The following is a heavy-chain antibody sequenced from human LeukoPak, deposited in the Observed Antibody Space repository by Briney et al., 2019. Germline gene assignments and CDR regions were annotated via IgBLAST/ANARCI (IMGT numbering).Heavy chain of an antibody. J-gene: IGHJ6*02. Sequence: SVKVSCKASGFIFSTSGMQWVRQARGERLEWIGWIVNGNGNTKYAQKFQERVTITRDMSTTTAYMELSSLRSEDTAVYYCAAGRSMDVWGQGTTVTVSS. V-gene: IGHV1-58*02. CDR3: AAGRSMDV. CDR2: IVNGNGNT. CDR1: GFIFSTSG.